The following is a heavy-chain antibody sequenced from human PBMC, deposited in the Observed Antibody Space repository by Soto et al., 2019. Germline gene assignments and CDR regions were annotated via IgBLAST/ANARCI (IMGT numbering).Heavy chain of an antibody. CDR2: IKSKTDGGTT. CDR1: GFTFSNAW. Sequence: GRPMRVSCAAAGFTFSNAWMHWVRKAPGKGLEWVGRIKSKTDGGTTDYAAPVKGRFTISRDDSKNTLYLQMNSLKTEDTAVYYCTTGIYSSSWYNYWGQGTLVTVSS. D-gene: IGHD6-13*01. CDR3: TTGIYSSSWYNY. V-gene: IGHV3-15*07. J-gene: IGHJ4*02.